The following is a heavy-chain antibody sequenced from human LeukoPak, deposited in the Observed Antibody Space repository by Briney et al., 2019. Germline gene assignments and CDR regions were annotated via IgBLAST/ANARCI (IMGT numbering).Heavy chain of an antibody. J-gene: IGHJ6*03. CDR1: GFTFSSYA. Sequence: PGGSLRLSCAASGFTFSSYAMSWVRQAPGKGLECISGFSGSGGSTYYADSVKGRFTISRDNSKNTLYLQMNSLRAEDTAVYYCAKASRFGYSYGPREYFYYMDVWGKGTTVTISS. CDR3: AKASRFGYSYGPREYFYYMDV. V-gene: IGHV3-23*01. D-gene: IGHD5-18*01. CDR2: FSGSGGST.